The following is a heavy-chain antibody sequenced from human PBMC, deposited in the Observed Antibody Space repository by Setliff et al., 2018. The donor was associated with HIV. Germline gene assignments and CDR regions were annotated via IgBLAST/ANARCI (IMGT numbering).Heavy chain of an antibody. Sequence: ASETLSLTCVVSGYSISSGYYWGWIRQPPGTGLEWIGSFYHSTTYYNPSLKSRVTISVDTSKNQFSLKLISVTAADTAVYYCARYGGNSFWFDPWGQGTLVTVS. J-gene: IGHJ5*02. CDR3: ARYGGNSFWFDP. CDR1: GYSISSGYY. CDR2: FYHSTT. V-gene: IGHV4-38-2*01. D-gene: IGHD2-21*01.